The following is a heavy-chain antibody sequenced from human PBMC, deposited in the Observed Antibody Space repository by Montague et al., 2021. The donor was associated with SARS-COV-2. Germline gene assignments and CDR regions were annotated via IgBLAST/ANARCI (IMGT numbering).Heavy chain of an antibody. CDR3: ARLPGASYYVCWCGGFDI. Sequence: SETLSLTCTVSGGSINSGSYSWDWIRQPPGKGLEWIGSIHYSGSTSYNPSLKSRVTISIDTSKNHFSLRVNSVTAADTAVYFCARLPGASYYVCWCGGFDIWGQGTRVTVS. CDR1: GGSINSGSYS. CDR2: IHYSGST. D-gene: IGHD3-3*01. V-gene: IGHV4-39*01. J-gene: IGHJ3*02.